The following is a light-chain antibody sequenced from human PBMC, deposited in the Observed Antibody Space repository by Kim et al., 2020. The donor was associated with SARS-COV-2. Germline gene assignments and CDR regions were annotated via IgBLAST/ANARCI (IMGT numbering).Light chain of an antibody. CDR3: LQNSTYPIT. V-gene: IGKV1-17*01. CDR1: QDIGND. CDR2: GAS. Sequence: ASVGDRVTITRRASQDIGNDLGSDQQNPGRAPKRLIYGASNLQSGVPSRFSGSGYGTEFTLTINSLQPEDFATYFCLQNSTYPITFGQGTRLESK. J-gene: IGKJ5*01.